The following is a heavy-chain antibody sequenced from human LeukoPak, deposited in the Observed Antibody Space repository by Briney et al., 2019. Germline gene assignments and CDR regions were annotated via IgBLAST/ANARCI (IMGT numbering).Heavy chain of an antibody. D-gene: IGHD3-22*01. CDR3: ARDLDDSSGYYFDL. V-gene: IGHV3-30-3*01. J-gene: IGHJ4*02. CDR1: GFTFSSYA. CDR2: ISYDGSNK. Sequence: GGSLRLSCAASGFTFSSYAMHWVRQAPGKGLEWVAVISYDGSNKYYADSVKGRFTISRDNSKNTLYLQMNSLRAEDTAVYYCARDLDDSSGYYFDLWGQGTLVTVSS.